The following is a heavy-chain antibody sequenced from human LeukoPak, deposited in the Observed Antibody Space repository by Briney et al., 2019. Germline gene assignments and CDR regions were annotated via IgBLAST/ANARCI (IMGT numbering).Heavy chain of an antibody. CDR2: ISGGSDYT. CDR1: GFAFNSYT. V-gene: IGHV3-23*01. D-gene: IGHD2-2*01. CDR3: AKGEVGYCSSVSCYLVY. Sequence: GGSLRLSCAASGFAFNSYTMNWVRQAPGKGLEWVSTISGGSDYTNYADSVKGRFTISRDNSKNTLYLQMNSLRAEDTALYYCAKGEVGYCSSVSCYLVYRGQGTLVTVSS. J-gene: IGHJ4*02.